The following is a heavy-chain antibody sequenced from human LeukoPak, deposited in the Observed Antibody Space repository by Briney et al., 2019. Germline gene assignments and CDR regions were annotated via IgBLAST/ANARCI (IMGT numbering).Heavy chain of an antibody. CDR1: GYTFTGYY. Sequence: GASVKVSCKASGYTFTGYYMRWVRQAPGQGLEWMGWINPNSGGTNYAQKFQGRVTMTRDTSISTAYMELSRLRSDDTAVYYCARAPLTMVRGSHNWFDPWGQGTLVTVSS. J-gene: IGHJ5*02. D-gene: IGHD3-10*01. V-gene: IGHV1-2*02. CDR2: INPNSGGT. CDR3: ARAPLTMVRGSHNWFDP.